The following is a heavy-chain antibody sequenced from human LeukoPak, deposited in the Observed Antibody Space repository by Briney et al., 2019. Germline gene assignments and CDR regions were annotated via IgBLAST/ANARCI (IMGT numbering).Heavy chain of an antibody. D-gene: IGHD6-19*01. CDR3: ARDGAVAGGL. V-gene: IGHV4-61*02. CDR1: GGSISSGSYY. Sequence: PSETLSLTCTVSGGSISSGSYYWSWIRQPAGKGLEWIGRIYTSGSTNYNPSLKSRVTISVDTSKNRFSLKLNSVTAADTAVYYCARDGAVAGGLWGQGTLVTVSS. CDR2: IYTSGST. J-gene: IGHJ4*02.